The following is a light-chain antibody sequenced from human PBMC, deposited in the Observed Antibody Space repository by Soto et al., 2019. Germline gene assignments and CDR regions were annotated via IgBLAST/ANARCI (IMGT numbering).Light chain of an antibody. Sequence: QSALTQPASVSGSPGQSITISCTGTSSDVGGYDYVSWYQHHPGKAPKLMIYDVSNRPSGVSSRFSGSKSDNTASLTIYGLQAEDEADYHCSSYTKNSPYVFGTGTKLTVL. V-gene: IGLV2-14*01. CDR1: SSDVGGYDY. CDR3: SSYTKNSPYV. CDR2: DVS. J-gene: IGLJ1*01.